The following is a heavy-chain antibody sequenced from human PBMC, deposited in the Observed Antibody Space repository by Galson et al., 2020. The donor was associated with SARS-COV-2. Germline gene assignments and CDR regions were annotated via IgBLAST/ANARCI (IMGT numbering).Heavy chain of an antibody. Sequence: SCTVSRGPISGYYWSWIRQTPGKKLEWLGRIYSTGTTDYNPSLKSRVTISVDTSKNQFSLTLISVTAADTAVYYCAKLAEGRRSSEDYWGQGTLVTVSS. CDR2: IYSTGTT. V-gene: IGHV4-59*08. CDR3: AKLAEGRRSSEDY. CDR1: RGPISGYY. J-gene: IGHJ4*02.